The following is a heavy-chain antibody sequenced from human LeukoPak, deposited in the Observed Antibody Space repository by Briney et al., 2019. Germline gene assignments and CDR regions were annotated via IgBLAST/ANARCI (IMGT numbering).Heavy chain of an antibody. D-gene: IGHD5-12*01. CDR3: ARARGSYDH. V-gene: IGHV3-64*01. Sequence: PGGSLRLSCAASGFTFSSYAMHWVRQAPGKGLEYVSAISSNGGSTYYANSVKGRFTISRDNSKNTLYLQMGSLRAEDMAVYYCARARGSYDHWGQGTLVTVSS. J-gene: IGHJ5*02. CDR2: ISSNGGST. CDR1: GFTFSSYA.